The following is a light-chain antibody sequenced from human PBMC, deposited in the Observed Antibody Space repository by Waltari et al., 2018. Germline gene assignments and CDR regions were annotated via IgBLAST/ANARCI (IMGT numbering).Light chain of an antibody. CDR2: WAS. J-gene: IGKJ3*01. V-gene: IGKV4-1*01. Sequence: DIVMTQSPDSLAVSLGERATINCKSSQRVLYSSNNKNYLAWYQQKPGQPPKLLIYWASTRESGVPDRFSGSGSGTDFTLTISSLQAEDVAVYYCQQYYSTPRFTFGPGTKVDIK. CDR1: QRVLYSSNNKNY. CDR3: QQYYSTPRFT.